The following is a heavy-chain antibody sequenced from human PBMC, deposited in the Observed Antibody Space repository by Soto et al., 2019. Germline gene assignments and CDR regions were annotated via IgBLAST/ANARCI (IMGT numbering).Heavy chain of an antibody. V-gene: IGHV3-33*01. CDR3: ARAGGTTVTGLWHFDS. CDR1: GFTFNTYS. D-gene: IGHD4-17*01. CDR2: IWYDGTQK. J-gene: IGHJ4*02. Sequence: QVQLEESGGGVVQPGRSLRLSCEASGFTFNTYSMHWVRQPPGKGLEWLAAIWYDGTQKYYADSVKSRFIISRDNSKKTLYLEMNRLRAEDTAVYYCARAGGTTVTGLWHFDSWGQGTLVTVSS.